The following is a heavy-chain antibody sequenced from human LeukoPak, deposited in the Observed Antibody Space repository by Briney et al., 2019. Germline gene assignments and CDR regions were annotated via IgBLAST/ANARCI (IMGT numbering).Heavy chain of an antibody. D-gene: IGHD6-25*01. Sequence: SETLSLTCTVSGGSISIISSSTYYWGWIRQAPGKALEWIGSLYYGDNSHYNQSLKSRATLSVDTSNNQFSLKLTSVTAADAAVYFCARQLPTAAADTRGYFDYWGQGTVVTVSS. CDR2: LYYGDNS. CDR3: ARQLPTAAADTRGYFDY. J-gene: IGHJ4*02. V-gene: IGHV4-39*01. CDR1: GGSISIISSSTYY.